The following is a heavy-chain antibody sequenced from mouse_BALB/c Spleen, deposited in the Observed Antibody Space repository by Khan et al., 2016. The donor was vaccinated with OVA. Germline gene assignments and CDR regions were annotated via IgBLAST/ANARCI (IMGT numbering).Heavy chain of an antibody. V-gene: IGHV9-4*02. J-gene: IGHJ2*01. CDR2: INTHSGVP. D-gene: IGHD1-2*01. CDR1: GYTFTTAG. Sequence: QIQLVQSGPELKKPGETVRISCKASGYTFTTAGMQWVQKMPGKGLKWIGWINTHSGVPKYADDFKGRFAFSLETSANTAYLQISNLIKEDTATYFCARYGDFFAFWGQGTTLTVSS. CDR3: ARYGDFFAF.